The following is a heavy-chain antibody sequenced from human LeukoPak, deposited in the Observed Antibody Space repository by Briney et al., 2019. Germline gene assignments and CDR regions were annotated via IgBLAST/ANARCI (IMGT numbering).Heavy chain of an antibody. CDR1: GGSISSGSYY. V-gene: IGHV4-61*02. CDR3: ARDTYYYDSSGSQQAFDI. J-gene: IGHJ3*02. D-gene: IGHD3-22*01. CDR2: IYTSGST. Sequence: SETLSLTCTVSGGSISSGSYYWSWIRQPAGKGLEWIGRIYTSGSTNYNPSLKSRVTISVDTSKNQFSLKLSSVTAVDTAVYYCARDTYYYDSSGSQQAFDIWGQGTMVTVSS.